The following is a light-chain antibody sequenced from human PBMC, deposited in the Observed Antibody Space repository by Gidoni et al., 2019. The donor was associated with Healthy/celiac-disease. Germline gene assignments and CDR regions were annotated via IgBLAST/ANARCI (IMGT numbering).Light chain of an antibody. J-gene: IGKJ2*01. CDR3: QQYGSSPRT. CDR1: QSVSSSY. CDR2: GAS. Sequence: EIVLTQSPGTLSLSPGERATLSCRASQSVSSSYLAWYQQKPGQAPRRLIYGASSRATGIPERFSGSGSGTDFTLTISRLEPEDCAVYYCQQYGSSPRTFXXXTKLEIK. V-gene: IGKV3-20*01.